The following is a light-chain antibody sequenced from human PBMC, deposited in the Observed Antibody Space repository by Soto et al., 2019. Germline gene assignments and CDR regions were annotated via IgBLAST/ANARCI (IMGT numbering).Light chain of an antibody. V-gene: IGLV1-44*01. CDR2: SND. Sequence: QPVLAQPPSASGTPGQRGTISCSGSNSNIGRNDVTWYQQVPGTAPQCLIYSNDQRPSGVPDRISGSRSGTSASLAISGLQSGDEAEYYCAAWDDTLRARVFGGGTKLTVL. CDR1: NSNIGRND. CDR3: AAWDDTLRARV. J-gene: IGLJ2*01.